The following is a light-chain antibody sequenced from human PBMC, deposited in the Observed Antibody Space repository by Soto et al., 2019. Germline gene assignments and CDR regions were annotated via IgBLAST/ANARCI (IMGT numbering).Light chain of an antibody. CDR3: QQYSKWPLT. J-gene: IGKJ4*01. CDR1: QTVYNN. CDR2: GAS. Sequence: EIVMTQSPATLSVSPGERATLSCRASQTVYNNLAWYQQKPGQPPRLLIYGASARATGIPARFSGSGYGTEFTRTISSLQSEDFDVYSCQQYSKWPLTFGGGTKVEIK. V-gene: IGKV3-15*01.